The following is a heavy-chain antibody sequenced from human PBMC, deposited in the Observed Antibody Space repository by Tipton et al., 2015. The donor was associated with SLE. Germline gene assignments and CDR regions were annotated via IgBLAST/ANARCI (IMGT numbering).Heavy chain of an antibody. Sequence: TLSLTCTVSGGPISSSTYYWGWIRQSPGKGLEWIGSIDYRGTSYYNPSLESRVTISVDTSKNQFSLKLSSVTAADTAVYYCAADGDYVRHDCWGQGTLVTVSS. CDR2: IDYRGTS. J-gene: IGHJ4*02. CDR3: AADGDYVRHDC. CDR1: GGPISSSTYY. V-gene: IGHV4-39*01. D-gene: IGHD4-17*01.